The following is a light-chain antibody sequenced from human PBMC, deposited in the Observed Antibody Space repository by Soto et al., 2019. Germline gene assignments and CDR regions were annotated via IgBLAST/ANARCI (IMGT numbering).Light chain of an antibody. CDR2: AAT. V-gene: IGKV3-20*01. Sequence: EIVLTQSPGTLSLSPGERATLSCRASQSVSSNYLAWYQQKPGHAPMLLIYAATSRATGIPDRFSGSGSGADFTLSSSRLEHEDFALFYYQQYCTSPRTFGQGTKVEIK. CDR1: QSVSSNY. J-gene: IGKJ1*01. CDR3: QQYCTSPRT.